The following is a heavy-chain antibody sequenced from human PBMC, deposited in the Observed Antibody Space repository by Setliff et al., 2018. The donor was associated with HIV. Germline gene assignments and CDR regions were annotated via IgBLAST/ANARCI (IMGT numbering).Heavy chain of an antibody. V-gene: IGHV4-34*01. D-gene: IGHD1-1*01. CDR2: IKHSGST. J-gene: IGHJ4*02. CDR3: AREGRGDPAVATTRIDY. Sequence: PSETLSLTCAVHGGSFSDYYWTWIRQPPGKGLEWIGEIKHSGSTNYNPSLKSRVTIALDTSKTHFYLNLTSVTDADTAVYFCAREGRGDPAVATTRIDYWGQGKLVTVSS. CDR1: GGSFSDYY.